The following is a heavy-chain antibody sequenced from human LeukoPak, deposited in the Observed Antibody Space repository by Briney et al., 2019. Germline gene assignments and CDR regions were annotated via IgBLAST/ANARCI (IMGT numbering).Heavy chain of an antibody. J-gene: IGHJ5*02. CDR2: IYYSGST. CDR3: ARDSGYSYGYRGANWFDP. D-gene: IGHD5-18*01. Sequence: SETLSLTCTVSGGSISSSSYYWGWIRQPPGKGLERIGSIYYSGSTYYNPSLKSRVTISVDTSKNQFSLKLSSVTAADTAVYYCARDSGYSYGYRGANWFDPWGQGTLVTVSS. CDR1: GGSISSSSYY. V-gene: IGHV4-39*07.